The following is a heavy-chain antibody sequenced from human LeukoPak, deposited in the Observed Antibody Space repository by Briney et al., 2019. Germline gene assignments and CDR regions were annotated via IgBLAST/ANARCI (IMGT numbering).Heavy chain of an antibody. CDR3: ARETYSSGGFDY. D-gene: IGHD6-19*01. V-gene: IGHV3-23*01. J-gene: IGHJ4*02. CDR2: ISGSGGST. Sequence: GGSLRLSCAASGFTFSSYAMSWVRQAPGKGLEWVSAISGSGGSTYYADSVKGRFTISRDNSKNTLYLQMNSLRAEDTAVFYCARETYSSGGFDYWGQGTLVTVSS. CDR1: GFTFSSYA.